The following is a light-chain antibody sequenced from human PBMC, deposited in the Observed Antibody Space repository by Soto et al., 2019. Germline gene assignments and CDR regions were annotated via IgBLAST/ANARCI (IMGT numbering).Light chain of an antibody. CDR1: QSVAFH. J-gene: IGKJ4*01. CDR2: GAF. V-gene: IGKV3-15*01. Sequence: EIVMTQSPATLSVSPGETATLSCRASQSVAFHLAWYQQKPGQGLRLLIYGAFTRATGIPARFSGSGSGTEFTLTISSLQSEDFAVYYCQQYKKWPPLTFGGGTKVEIK. CDR3: QQYKKWPPLT.